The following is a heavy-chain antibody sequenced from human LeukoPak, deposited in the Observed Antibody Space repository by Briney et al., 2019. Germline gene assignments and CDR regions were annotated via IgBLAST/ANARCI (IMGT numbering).Heavy chain of an antibody. D-gene: IGHD3-22*01. V-gene: IGHV4-61*02. CDR1: GGSISSGSYY. Sequence: SETLSLTCTVSGGSISSGSYYWSWIRQPAGKGLEWIGRIYTGGSTNSNPSLKSRVTISVDTSNNEFSLELSSVTAADTAVYYCARVTTGGYYNCWGQGTLVTVSS. CDR2: IYTGGST. J-gene: IGHJ4*02. CDR3: ARVTTGGYYNC.